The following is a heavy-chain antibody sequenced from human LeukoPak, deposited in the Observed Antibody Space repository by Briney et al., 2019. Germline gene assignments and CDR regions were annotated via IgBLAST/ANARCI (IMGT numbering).Heavy chain of an antibody. CDR3: AKVASSRNYDFWSGFLLPDY. V-gene: IGHV3-23*01. D-gene: IGHD3-3*01. CDR2: ISGSGGST. Sequence: PGGCLRLSCAASGFTFSSYAMSWVRQAPGKGLEWVSAISGSGGSTYYADSVKGRFTISRDNSKNTLYLQMNSLRAEDTAVYYCAKVASSRNYDFWSGFLLPDYWGQGTLVTVSS. J-gene: IGHJ4*02. CDR1: GFTFSSYA.